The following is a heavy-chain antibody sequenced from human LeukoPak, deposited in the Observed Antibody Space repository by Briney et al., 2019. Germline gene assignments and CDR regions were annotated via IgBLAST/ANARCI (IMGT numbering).Heavy chain of an antibody. Sequence: NPSETLSLTCAVYGGSFSGYYWSWIRQPPGKGLEWIGEINHSGSTNYNPSLKSGVTISEDTSSTQFSLKLSSVTAADTAVYYCAGLGPMYDSSGYYSSKINYRHYWGQGTLVTVSS. CDR2: INHSGST. J-gene: IGHJ4*02. V-gene: IGHV4-34*01. D-gene: IGHD3-22*01. CDR3: AGLGPMYDSSGYYSSKINYRHY. CDR1: GGSFSGYY.